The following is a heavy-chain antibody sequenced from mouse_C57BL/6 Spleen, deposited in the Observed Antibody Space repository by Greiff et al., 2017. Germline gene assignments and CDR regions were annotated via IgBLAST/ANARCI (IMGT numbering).Heavy chain of an antibody. Sequence: VQLQQSGAELVRPGASVTLSCKASGYTFTDYEMHWVKQTPVHGLEWIGAIDPETGGTASNQKFKGKAILTADNSTSTSYMELRSLTSEDSAVYYCTRPYYYGSRYWYFDVWGTGTTVTVSS. J-gene: IGHJ1*03. CDR2: IDPETGGT. V-gene: IGHV1-15*01. CDR1: GYTFTDYE. CDR3: TRPYYYGSRYWYFDV. D-gene: IGHD1-1*01.